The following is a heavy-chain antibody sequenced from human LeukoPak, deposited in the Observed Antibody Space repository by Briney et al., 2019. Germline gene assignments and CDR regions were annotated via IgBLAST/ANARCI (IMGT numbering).Heavy chain of an antibody. CDR1: GYTFTSYW. V-gene: IGHV5-51*01. J-gene: IGHJ4*02. D-gene: IGHD6-13*01. CDR3: VRSSDPKAGGTAEFDY. Sequence: GESLKISCKVSGYTFTSYWIGWVRQMPGKGLEWMGSISPDDSSTRYRPSFQGQVTISVDKSTSTAYLQWSSLKASDTAMYYCVRSSDPKAGGTAEFDYWGQGTLVTVSS. CDR2: ISPDDSST.